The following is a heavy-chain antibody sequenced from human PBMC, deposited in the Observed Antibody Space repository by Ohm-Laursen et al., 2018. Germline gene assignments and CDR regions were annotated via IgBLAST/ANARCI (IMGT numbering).Heavy chain of an antibody. CDR3: ARGRQELSSGWYTYFFDF. Sequence: TLSLTCAVSGGSISSGGYYWSWIRQPPGKGLEWIGYTYDSGSTYYNPSLKSRVAISVDTSKNQFSLKLSSVTAADTAVYYCARGRQELSSGWYTYFFDFWGQGSLVTVSS. V-gene: IGHV4-31*11. CDR2: TYDSGST. D-gene: IGHD6-19*01. CDR1: GGSISSGGYY. J-gene: IGHJ4*02.